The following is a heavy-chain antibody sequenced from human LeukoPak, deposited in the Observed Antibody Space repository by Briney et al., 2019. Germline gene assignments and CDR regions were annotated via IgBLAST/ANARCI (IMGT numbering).Heavy chain of an antibody. CDR2: IFYDGTIQ. CDR3: ARVVRGLLKNDAFDI. J-gene: IGHJ3*02. Sequence: GGSLRLSCAASGFTFTHYAMHWVRQTPGKGLEWVAVIFYDGTIQYYSDSVRGRLIVSRDNPKNTLYLQMNSLRAEDTALYYCARVVRGLLKNDAFDIWGQGTMVTVSS. V-gene: IGHV3-33*08. D-gene: IGHD3-10*01. CDR1: GFTFTHYA.